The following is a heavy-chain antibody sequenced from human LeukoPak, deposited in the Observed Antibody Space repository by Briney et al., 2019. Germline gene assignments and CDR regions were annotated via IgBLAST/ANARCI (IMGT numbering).Heavy chain of an antibody. CDR1: GVSISSSNYY. CDR2: IYYSGST. Sequence: SETLSLTCTVSGVSISSSNYYWSWIRQPPGKGLEWIGYIYYSGSTKYNPSLKSRVTISVDTSKNQFSLRLSPVTAADTAVYYCARDWGVSARPGYMDVWGKGTTVTVSS. CDR3: ARDWGVSARPGYMDV. V-gene: IGHV4-61*01. J-gene: IGHJ6*03. D-gene: IGHD6-6*01.